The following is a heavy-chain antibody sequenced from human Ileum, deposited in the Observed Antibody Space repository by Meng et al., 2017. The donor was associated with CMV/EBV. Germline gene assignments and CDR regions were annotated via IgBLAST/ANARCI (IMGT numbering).Heavy chain of an antibody. CDR1: GGSFSGYY. V-gene: IGHV4-34*01. D-gene: IGHD3-22*01. CDR2: INHSGST. Sequence: SETLSLTCAVYGGSFSGYYWSWIRQPPGKGLEWIGEINHSGSTNYNPSLKSRVTISVDTSKNQFSLKLSSVTAADTAVYYCARGRCDYYDSSGPPSYWGHGTLVTVSS. CDR3: ARGRCDYYDSSGPPSY. J-gene: IGHJ4*01.